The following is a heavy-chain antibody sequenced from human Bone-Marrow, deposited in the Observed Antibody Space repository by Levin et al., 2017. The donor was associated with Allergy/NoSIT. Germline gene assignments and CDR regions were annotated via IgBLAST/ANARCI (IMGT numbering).Heavy chain of an antibody. CDR2: IDPTDSYT. J-gene: IGHJ4*02. CDR3: ARLSAPLGIAAAGTPDY. V-gene: IGHV5-10-1*01. Sequence: PGESLKISCKGSGYIFTTYWISWVRQLPGKGLEWMGRIDPTDSYTNYSPSFEGHVTISADKSISTAYLQWSSLKASDTAMYYCARLSAPLGIAAAGTPDYWGQGTLVTVSS. CDR1: GYIFTTYW. D-gene: IGHD6-13*01.